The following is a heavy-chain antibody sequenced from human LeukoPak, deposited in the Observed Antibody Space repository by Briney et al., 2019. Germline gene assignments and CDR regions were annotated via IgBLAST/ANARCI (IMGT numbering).Heavy chain of an antibody. CDR1: GFTFSNYG. D-gene: IGHD6-19*01. J-gene: IGHJ6*02. Sequence: PGGSLSLSCAASGFTFSNYGMHWVRQAPGKGLEWVAVISYEGSKKYYADSVKGRFTISRDNSKNTLYVQMNSLRAEDTAVYYYAKEQGLATYYYNGMDVWGQGTTVTVPS. V-gene: IGHV3-30*18. CDR3: AKEQGLATYYYNGMDV. CDR2: ISYEGSKK.